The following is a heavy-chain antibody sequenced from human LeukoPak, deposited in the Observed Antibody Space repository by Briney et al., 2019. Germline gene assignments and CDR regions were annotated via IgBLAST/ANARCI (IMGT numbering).Heavy chain of an antibody. CDR3: ARDPLHVTPYRGGGSGTSGGGY. V-gene: IGHV1-46*01. Sequence: ASVKVSCKASGYPFTSYYMHWVRQAPGQGLEWMGIINPIGGSTSYAQKCQGRVNMNRDTSTSTVYMELSSLRSEDTAVYYCARDPLHVTPYRGGGSGTSGGGYWGQGTLVTVSS. J-gene: IGHJ4*02. D-gene: IGHD3-10*01. CDR1: GYPFTSYY. CDR2: INPIGGST.